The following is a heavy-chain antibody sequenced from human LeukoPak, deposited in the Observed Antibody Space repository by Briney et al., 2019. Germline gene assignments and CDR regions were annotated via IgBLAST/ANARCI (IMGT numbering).Heavy chain of an antibody. V-gene: IGHV4-39*01. CDR1: GGSISSSSYY. D-gene: IGHD5-12*01. J-gene: IGHJ4*02. CDR3: ARPGSGYYFDY. Sequence: PSETLSLTCTVSGGSISSSSYYWGWIRQPPGKGLEWIGSIYCSGSTYYNPSLKSRVTISVDAYKNQSSLKLSSVTATDTAVDYCARPGSGYYFDYWGQGTLVTVSS. CDR2: IYCSGST.